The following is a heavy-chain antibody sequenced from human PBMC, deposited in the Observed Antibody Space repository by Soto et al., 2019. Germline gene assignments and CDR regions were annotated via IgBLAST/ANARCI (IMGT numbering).Heavy chain of an antibody. V-gene: IGHV4-59*08. CDR2: IYYSGST. J-gene: IGHJ4*02. D-gene: IGHD5-18*01. Sequence: PSKTLSLTCTVSGGSISSYYWSWIRQPPGKGLEWIGYIYYSGSTNYNPSLKSRVTISVDTSKNQFSLKLSSVTAADTAVYYCARRRGYTYGEFDYWGQGTLVTVSS. CDR1: GGSISSYY. CDR3: ARRRGYTYGEFDY.